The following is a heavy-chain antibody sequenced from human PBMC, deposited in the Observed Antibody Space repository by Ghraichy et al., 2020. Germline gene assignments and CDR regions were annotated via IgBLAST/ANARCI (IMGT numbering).Heavy chain of an antibody. D-gene: IGHD3-10*01. Sequence: GGSLRLSCAASGFTFSSYAMSWVRQAPGKGLEWVSAISGSGGSTYYADSVKGRFTISRDNSKNTLYLQMNSLRAEDTAVYYCAKGAAHTSTMDYYGSGSYGGYWGQGTLVTVSS. CDR3: AKGAAHTSTMDYYGSGSYGGY. J-gene: IGHJ4*02. V-gene: IGHV3-23*01. CDR2: ISGSGGST. CDR1: GFTFSSYA.